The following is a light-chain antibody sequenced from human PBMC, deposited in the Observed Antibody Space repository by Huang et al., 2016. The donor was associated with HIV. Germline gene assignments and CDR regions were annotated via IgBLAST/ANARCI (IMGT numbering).Light chain of an antibody. Sequence: EVVLKQSPGTLSLSTGERATLSCRASQGVTSNQLAWYQQKPGQAPRIFIYGASARASGSPYRFIGSGSGTGFTLTINRLEPEDSAVYYCQQYGISPWTFGQGTKVEIK. CDR3: QQYGISPWT. J-gene: IGKJ1*01. CDR1: QGVTSNQ. V-gene: IGKV3-20*01. CDR2: GAS.